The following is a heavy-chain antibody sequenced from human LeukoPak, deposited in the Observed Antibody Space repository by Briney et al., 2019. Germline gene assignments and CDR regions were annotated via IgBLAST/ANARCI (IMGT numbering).Heavy chain of an antibody. CDR2: INPNSGGT. Sequence: VASVKVSCKASGYTFTGYYMHWVRQAPGQGLEWMGWINPNSGGTNYAQKFQGRVTVTRDTSISTAYMELSRLRSDDTAVYYCAREDYGSGSYDYWGQGTLVTVSS. CDR1: GYTFTGYY. D-gene: IGHD3-10*01. J-gene: IGHJ4*02. V-gene: IGHV1-2*02. CDR3: AREDYGSGSYDY.